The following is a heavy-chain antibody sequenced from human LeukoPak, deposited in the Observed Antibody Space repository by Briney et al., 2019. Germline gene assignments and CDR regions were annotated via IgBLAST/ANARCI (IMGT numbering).Heavy chain of an antibody. J-gene: IGHJ3*02. CDR2: INWNGGST. Sequence: PGGSLRLSCAASGFTFDDYGMSWVRQAPGKGLEWVSGINWNGGSTVYGDSVKGPFTIPRDNAKNSLYLQMNSLRAEDTALYYCAREGLGYCSSTSCYRDAFDIWGQGTMVTVSS. CDR1: GFTFDDYG. D-gene: IGHD2-2*01. V-gene: IGHV3-20*04. CDR3: AREGLGYCSSTSCYRDAFDI.